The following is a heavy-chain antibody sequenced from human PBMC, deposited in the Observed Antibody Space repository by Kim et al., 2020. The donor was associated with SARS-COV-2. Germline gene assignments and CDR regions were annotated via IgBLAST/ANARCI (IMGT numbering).Heavy chain of an antibody. Sequence: SETLSLTCTVSGGSISSSSYYWGWIRQPTGQGLEWIGSIYYSGSTYYNPSLKSRVTISVDTSTNQFSLKLSSVTAADTAVYYCARPLPLGDRRPAWGQGTLVTVSS. CDR3: ARPLPLGDRRPA. J-gene: IGHJ4*02. CDR2: IYYSGST. D-gene: IGHD4-17*01. V-gene: IGHV4-39*01. CDR1: GGSISSSSYY.